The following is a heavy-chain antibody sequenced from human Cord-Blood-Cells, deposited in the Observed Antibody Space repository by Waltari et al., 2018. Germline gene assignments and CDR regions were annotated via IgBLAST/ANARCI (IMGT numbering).Heavy chain of an antibody. CDR3: AKEPTGYSSSWSFDY. D-gene: IGHD6-13*01. J-gene: IGHJ4*02. CDR2: ISYDGSNK. V-gene: IGHV3-30*18. CDR1: GFTFRSYG. Sequence: QVQLVESGGGVVQPGRSLRLSCAASGFTFRSYGMHWVRQAPGKGLGWVAVISYDGSNKYYADSVKGRFTISRDNSKNTLYLQMNSLRAEDTAVYYCAKEPTGYSSSWSFDYWGQGTLVTVSS.